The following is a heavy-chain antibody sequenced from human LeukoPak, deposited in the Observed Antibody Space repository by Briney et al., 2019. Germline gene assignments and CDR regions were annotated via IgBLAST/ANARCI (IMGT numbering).Heavy chain of an antibody. CDR1: GGSISSSSYY. Sequence: SETLSLTCTVSGGSISSSSYYWGWIRQPPGKGLEWIGSIYYSGSTYYNPSLKGRVTISVDTSKNQFSLKLSSVTAADTAVYYCARQERGRWELHYWGQGTLVTVSS. CDR3: ARQERGRWELHY. CDR2: IYYSGST. J-gene: IGHJ4*02. V-gene: IGHV4-39*01. D-gene: IGHD1-26*01.